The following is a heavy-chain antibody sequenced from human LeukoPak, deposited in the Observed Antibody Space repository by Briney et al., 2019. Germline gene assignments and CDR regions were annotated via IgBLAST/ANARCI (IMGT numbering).Heavy chain of an antibody. J-gene: IGHJ4*02. D-gene: IGHD6-13*01. Sequence: SETLSLTCTVPGGSISSGSYYWSWIRQPAGKGLEWIGRIYTSGSTNYNPSLKSRVTISVDTSKNQFSLKLSSVTAADTAVYYCARDGASSSWEYFDYWGREPWSPSPQ. CDR3: ARDGASSSWEYFDY. CDR2: IYTSGST. V-gene: IGHV4-61*02. CDR1: GGSISSGSYY.